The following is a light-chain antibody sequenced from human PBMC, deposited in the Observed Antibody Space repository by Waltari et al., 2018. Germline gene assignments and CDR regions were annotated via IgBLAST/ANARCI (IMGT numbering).Light chain of an antibody. J-gene: IGLJ2*01. Sequence: QSALTQPASVSGSPGQSITISCTGTASDVGSYNLVSWYQQRPGKAPKLRICEVSKRPSGVSNRFSGSKSGNTASLTISGLQAEDEADYYCCSYAGSSTYVVFGGGTKLTVL. CDR1: ASDVGSYNL. CDR3: CSYAGSSTYVV. CDR2: EVS. V-gene: IGLV2-23*02.